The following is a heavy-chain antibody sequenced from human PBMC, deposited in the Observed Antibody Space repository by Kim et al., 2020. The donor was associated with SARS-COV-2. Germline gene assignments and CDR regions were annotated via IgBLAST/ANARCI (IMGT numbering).Heavy chain of an antibody. V-gene: IGHV3-33*01. CDR2: IWYDGSNE. CDR1: GFTFRSYG. CDR3: SRATEEGAD. Sequence: GGSLRLSCAASGFTFRSYGMHWVRQAPGKGLEWVALIWYDGSNEYYSDSVKGRFTISRDNSKNTLFLQMNSLRVEDTAIYYCSRATEEGADWGLGTLVT. J-gene: IGHJ4*02.